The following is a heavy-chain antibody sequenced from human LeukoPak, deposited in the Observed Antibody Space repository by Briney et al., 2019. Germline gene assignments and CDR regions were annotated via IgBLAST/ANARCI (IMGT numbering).Heavy chain of an antibody. D-gene: IGHD2-15*01. CDR3: ARADCSGGSCRSDY. CDR1: GGSISSSSSY. CDR2: IYYTGST. J-gene: IGHJ4*02. V-gene: IGHV4-39*07. Sequence: PSETLSLTCTVSGGSISSSSSYWGWIRQPPGKGLEWIGTIYYTGSTYYNPSLKSRVTMSVDMSKNQFSLKLSSVTAADTAVYYCARADCSGGSCRSDYWGQGALVTVSS.